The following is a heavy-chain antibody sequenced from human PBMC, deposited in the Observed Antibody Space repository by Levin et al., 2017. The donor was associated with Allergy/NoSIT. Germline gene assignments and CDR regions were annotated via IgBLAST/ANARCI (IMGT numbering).Heavy chain of an antibody. D-gene: IGHD6-13*01. V-gene: IGHV5-51*01. CDR2: IYPRDSDT. J-gene: IGHJ4*02. Sequence: GESLKISCKGDGDSFTTYWIGWVRQMPGKGLEWMGIIYPRDSDTKYSPSFHGQITMSADKSISTVYLQWSSLKASDTAIYYCARQADSSRRSSFDSWGQGTLVTVSS. CDR1: GDSFTTYW. CDR3: ARQADSSRRSSFDS.